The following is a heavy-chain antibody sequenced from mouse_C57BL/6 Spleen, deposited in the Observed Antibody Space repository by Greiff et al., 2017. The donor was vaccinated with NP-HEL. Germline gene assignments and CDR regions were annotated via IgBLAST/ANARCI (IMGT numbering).Heavy chain of an antibody. J-gene: IGHJ2*01. CDR1: GYSITSGYY. V-gene: IGHV3-6*01. D-gene: IGHD2-3*01. Sequence: EVQLQQSGPGLVKPSQSLSLTCSVTGYSITSGYYWNWIRQFPGNKLEWMGYISYDGSNNYNPSLKNRISITRDTTKNQFFLKLNSVTTEDTATYSCARRLLRSYYFDYWGQGTTLTVSS. CDR3: ARRLLRSYYFDY. CDR2: ISYDGSN.